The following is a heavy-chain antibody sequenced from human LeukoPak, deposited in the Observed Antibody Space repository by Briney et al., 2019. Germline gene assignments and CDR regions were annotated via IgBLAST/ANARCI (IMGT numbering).Heavy chain of an antibody. CDR1: GFTFSSYD. D-gene: IGHD6-13*01. J-gene: IGHJ4*02. CDR2: ISYDGSNK. Sequence: GGSLRLSCAASGFTFSSYDMNWVRQAPGKGLEWVAVISYDGSNKYYADSVKGRFTVSRDNAKNSLYLQMNSLRVEDTAVYYCARLGIITAAGSNDYWGQGTLVTVSS. V-gene: IGHV3-30-3*01. CDR3: ARLGIITAAGSNDY.